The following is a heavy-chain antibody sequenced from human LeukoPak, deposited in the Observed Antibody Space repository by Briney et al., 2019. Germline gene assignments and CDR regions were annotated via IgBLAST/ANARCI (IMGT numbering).Heavy chain of an antibody. CDR3: ARDRPTYYYDSSGSANAFDI. D-gene: IGHD3-22*01. V-gene: IGHV1-69*05. CDR1: GGTFSSYA. J-gene: IGHJ3*02. CDR2: IIPIFGTA. Sequence: SVKVSCKTSGGTFSSYAISWVRQAPGQGLEWMGRIIPIFGTANYAQKFQGRVTITTDESTSTAYMELSSLRSEDTAVYYCARDRPTYYYDSSGSANAFDIWGQGTMVTVSS.